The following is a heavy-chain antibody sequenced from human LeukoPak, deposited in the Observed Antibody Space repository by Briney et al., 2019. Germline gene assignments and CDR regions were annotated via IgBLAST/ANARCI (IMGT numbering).Heavy chain of an antibody. D-gene: IGHD2-2*01. CDR3: ARGGRLGYCSSTSCYGRHWFDP. CDR2: INHSGST. Sequence: PSETLSLTCTVSGGSISSYYWSWIRQPAGKGLEWVGEINHSGSTNYNPSLKSRVTISVDTSKNQFSLKRSSVPAADTAVYYCARGGRLGYCSSTSCYGRHWFDPWGQGTLVTVSS. V-gene: IGHV4-34*01. CDR1: GGSISSYY. J-gene: IGHJ5*02.